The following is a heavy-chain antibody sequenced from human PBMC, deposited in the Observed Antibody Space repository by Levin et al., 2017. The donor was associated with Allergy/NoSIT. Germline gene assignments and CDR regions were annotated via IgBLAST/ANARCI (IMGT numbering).Heavy chain of an antibody. CDR3: ARGTVNGSTFFDH. J-gene: IGHJ4*02. D-gene: IGHD4-17*01. CDR2: IQPDGSST. Sequence: GESLKISCAASGFSFSSYWMHGVRQAPGTGLRWVSRIQPDGSSTFYADSVKGRFPVSRDNAKNTLYRQMNRLRVEDTAVYYCARGTVNGSTFFDHWGQGTLITVS. V-gene: IGHV3-74*01. CDR1: GFSFSSYW.